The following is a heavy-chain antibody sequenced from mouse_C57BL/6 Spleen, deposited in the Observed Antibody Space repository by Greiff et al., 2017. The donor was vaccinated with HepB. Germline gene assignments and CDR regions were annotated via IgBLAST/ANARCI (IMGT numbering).Heavy chain of an antibody. V-gene: IGHV1-50*01. J-gene: IGHJ3*01. CDR2: IDPSASYT. Sequence: QVQLQQPGAELVKPGASVKLSCKASGYTFTSYWMQWVKQRPGQGLEWIGEIDPSASYTNYNQKFKGKATLTGDTSSSTAYMQLSSLTSEDSAVYYLAGSSGGTESAYWGQGTRVTVSA. CDR1: GYTFTSYW. CDR3: AGSSGGTESAY. D-gene: IGHD4-1*01.